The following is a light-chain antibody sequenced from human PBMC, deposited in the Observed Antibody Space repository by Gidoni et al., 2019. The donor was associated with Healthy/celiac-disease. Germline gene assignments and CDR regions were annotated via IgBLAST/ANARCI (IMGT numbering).Light chain of an antibody. V-gene: IGLV1-51*01. CDR1: SSNIGNNS. CDR3: GTWDSSLSAVV. CDR2: DHN. J-gene: IGLJ2*01. Sequence: QSVLTQPPSVSAAPGQKVTISCSGSSSNIGNNSVSWYQQLPGTAPKLLIYDHNTRPSGIPDRFSGSKSGTSATLGITGLQTGDEADYYCGTWDSSLSAVVFGGGTKLTVL.